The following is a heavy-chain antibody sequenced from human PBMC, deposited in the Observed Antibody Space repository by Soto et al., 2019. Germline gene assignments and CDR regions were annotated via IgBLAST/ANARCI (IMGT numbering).Heavy chain of an antibody. V-gene: IGHV6-1*01. J-gene: IGHJ4*02. CDR3: ERDEERWIAAAGFSY. CDR2: TYYRSKWYN. D-gene: IGHD6-13*01. Sequence: PSQTLSLTCAISGDRVSSNSAAWTWIRQSPSRGLEWLGRTYYRSKWYNDYAVSVKSRITINPDTSKNQFSLQLNSVTPEDTAVYYCERDEERWIAAAGFSYWGQGTLVTVSS. CDR1: GDRVSSNSAA.